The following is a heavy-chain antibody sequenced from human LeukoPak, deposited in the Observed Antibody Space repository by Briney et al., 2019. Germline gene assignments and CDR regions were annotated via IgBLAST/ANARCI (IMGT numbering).Heavy chain of an antibody. CDR3: ANSAYDFWSGYPLPDY. V-gene: IGHV3-23*01. Sequence: GRSLRLSCAASGFTFSSYAMSWVRQAPGKGLEWVSAISGSGGSTYYADSVKGRFTISRDNSKNTLYLQMNSLRAEDTAVYYCANSAYDFWSGYPLPDYWGQGTLVTVSS. CDR2: ISGSGGST. CDR1: GFTFSSYA. D-gene: IGHD3-3*01. J-gene: IGHJ4*02.